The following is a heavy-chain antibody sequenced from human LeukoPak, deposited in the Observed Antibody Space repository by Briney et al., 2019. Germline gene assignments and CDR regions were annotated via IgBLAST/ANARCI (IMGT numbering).Heavy chain of an antibody. CDR1: GFSFSAYG. V-gene: IGHV3-33*06. CDR2: MWYDGSKD. CDR3: AKDRETYEYTFDY. D-gene: IGHD6-6*01. J-gene: IGHJ4*02. Sequence: GKSLRLSCAASGFSFSAYGIHWVRQAPGKGLEWAAVMWYDGSKDYYADSVRGRFTISRDTSKNTLYLQMNNLRAEDTAVYYRAKDRETYEYTFDYWGQGTLVTVSS.